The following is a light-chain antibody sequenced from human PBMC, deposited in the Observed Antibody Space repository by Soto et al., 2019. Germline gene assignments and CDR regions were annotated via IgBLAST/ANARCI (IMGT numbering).Light chain of an antibody. V-gene: IGKV1-5*03. Sequence: DIPMTQSPSTLSASVGDRVTITCRASQSISVWLAWYQQKPGKAPKLLISKASSLESGVPSRFSGSGSGTEFTLTINSLQPDDFATYYCQQYNTYSAFGQGTKVEIK. CDR3: QQYNTYSA. CDR2: KAS. J-gene: IGKJ1*01. CDR1: QSISVW.